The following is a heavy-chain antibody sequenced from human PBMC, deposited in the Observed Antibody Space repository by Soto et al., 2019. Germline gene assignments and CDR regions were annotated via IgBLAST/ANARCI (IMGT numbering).Heavy chain of an antibody. Sequence: GESLKISCKGSGYSFTIYWISWVRQRPGKGLEWMGRIDLSDSYTNYSPPFQGHVTISADKSISTAYLQWSSLKASDTAMYYCARGLEYSSSLRWFDPWGQGTLVTVSS. CDR2: IDLSDSYT. V-gene: IGHV5-10-1*01. D-gene: IGHD6-6*01. J-gene: IGHJ5*02. CDR3: ARGLEYSSSLRWFDP. CDR1: GYSFTIYW.